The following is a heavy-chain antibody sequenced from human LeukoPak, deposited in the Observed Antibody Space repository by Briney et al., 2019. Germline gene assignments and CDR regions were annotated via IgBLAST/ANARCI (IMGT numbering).Heavy chain of an antibody. CDR2: INHSGST. J-gene: IGHJ4*02. Sequence: NPSETLSLTCAVYGGSFSGYYWSWIRQPPGKGLEWIGEINHSGSTNYNPSLKSRVTISVDTSKNQFSLKLSSVTAADTAVSYCGRKKGLQYYFDYWGQGTLVTVSA. V-gene: IGHV4-34*01. CDR1: GGSFSGYY. D-gene: IGHD4-11*01. CDR3: GRKKGLQYYFDY.